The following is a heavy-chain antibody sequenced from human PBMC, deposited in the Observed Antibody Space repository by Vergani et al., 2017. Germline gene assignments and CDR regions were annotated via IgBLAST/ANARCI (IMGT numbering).Heavy chain of an antibody. Sequence: QVQLQESGPGLVKPSQTLSLTCTVSGGSISSGGYYWSWIRQHPGKGLEWIGYIYYSWSTYYNPSLNSRVTLTVDTSTNQFSLKLSSVTAADTAVYYWARGSYYDILASIDYWGQGTLVTVSS. CDR3: ARGSYYDILASIDY. CDR1: GGSISSGGYY. D-gene: IGHD3-9*01. V-gene: IGHV4-31*03. J-gene: IGHJ4*02. CDR2: IYYSWST.